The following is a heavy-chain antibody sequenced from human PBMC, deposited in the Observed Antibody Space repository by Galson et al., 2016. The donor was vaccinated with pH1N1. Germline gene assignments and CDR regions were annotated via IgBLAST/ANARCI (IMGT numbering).Heavy chain of an antibody. CDR3: ARDQGGYGSGSFPAYYYYMDV. CDR2: ISSSSSTI. J-gene: IGHJ6*03. D-gene: IGHD3-10*01. CDR1: GFTFSSYS. Sequence: SLRLSCAASGFTFSSYSMNWVRQAPGKGLEWVSYISSSSSTIYYADSVKGRFTIPRDNAKNSLYLQMNSLRAEDTAVYYCARDQGGYGSGSFPAYYYYMDVWGKGTTVTVSS. V-gene: IGHV3-48*04.